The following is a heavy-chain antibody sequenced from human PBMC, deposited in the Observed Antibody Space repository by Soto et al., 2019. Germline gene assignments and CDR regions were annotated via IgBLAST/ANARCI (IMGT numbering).Heavy chain of an antibody. CDR2: IGAIVYNDGT. D-gene: IGHD1-26*01. CDR1: GFTLDNHA. V-gene: IGHV1-18*01. Sequence: QLQVVQSEVEVKRPGASVRISCKASGFTLDNHAMTWVRQAPGKGLEWMGWIGAIVYNDGTNYARKFQGRLTMARDTSPNTVYMDLSSLRSDDTAVYYCARGTKGAGGWYFDIWGRGTLVVVSS. CDR3: ARGTKGAGGWYFDI. J-gene: IGHJ2*01.